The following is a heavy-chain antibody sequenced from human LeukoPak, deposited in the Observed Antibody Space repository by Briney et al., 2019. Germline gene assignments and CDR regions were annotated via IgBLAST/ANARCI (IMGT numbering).Heavy chain of an antibody. V-gene: IGHV3-21*01. D-gene: IGHD3-22*01. Sequence: GGSLRLSWAASGFTFSSYSMTWVRQAPGKGLEWVSSISSSSSYIYYADSVKGRFTISRDNAKNSLYLQMNSLRAEDTAVYYCARDLAPYYYDSSGYYSSAFDIWGQGTMVTVSS. CDR2: ISSSSSYI. J-gene: IGHJ3*02. CDR3: ARDLAPYYYDSSGYYSSAFDI. CDR1: GFTFSSYS.